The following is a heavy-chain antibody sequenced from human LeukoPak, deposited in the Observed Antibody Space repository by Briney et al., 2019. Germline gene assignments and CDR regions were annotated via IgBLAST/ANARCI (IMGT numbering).Heavy chain of an antibody. CDR3: TTDNNEYGDHVDDGAFDL. Sequence: GGSLRLSCASSGFIFTNAGMSWLRQAPGKGLEWVGLIKIKSDGGTTDYAATVNGRFIISTDDSKNKLYLQMTSLKTEDTAVCYCTTDNNEYGDHVDDGAFDLWGQGTMVTVSS. V-gene: IGHV3-15*05. CDR2: IKIKSDGGTT. CDR1: GFIFTNAG. J-gene: IGHJ3*01. D-gene: IGHD4-17*01.